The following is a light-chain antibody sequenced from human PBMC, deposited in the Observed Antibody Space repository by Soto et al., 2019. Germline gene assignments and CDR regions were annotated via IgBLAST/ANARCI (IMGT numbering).Light chain of an antibody. V-gene: IGKV3-11*01. J-gene: IGKJ1*01. CDR3: QQRSNWPRT. CDR2: DAS. CDR1: QSVSSY. Sequence: EIVLTQSPATLSXSPGERATLSCRASQSVSSYLAWYQQKPGQAPRLLIYDASNRATGIPARXSGXXXXXXXXXTISSLEPEDFAVYYCQQRSNWPRTFGQGTKVEXK.